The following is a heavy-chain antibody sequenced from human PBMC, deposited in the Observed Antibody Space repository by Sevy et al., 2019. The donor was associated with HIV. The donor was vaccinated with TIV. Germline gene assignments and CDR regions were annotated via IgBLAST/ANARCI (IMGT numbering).Heavy chain of an antibody. CDR1: GLTFSYAW. Sequence: GGSLRLSCVASGLTFSYAWMSSVRQAPGKWLEWVGRIKSRPDGGTTDYAAPVKGRFTISRDDSKNTLYLQMNSLKTEDTGVYYCSTDPIIVLLVTDGMDVWGQGTTVTVSS. J-gene: IGHJ6*02. CDR2: IKSRPDGGTT. CDR3: STDPIIVLLVTDGMDV. D-gene: IGHD2-8*01. V-gene: IGHV3-15*01.